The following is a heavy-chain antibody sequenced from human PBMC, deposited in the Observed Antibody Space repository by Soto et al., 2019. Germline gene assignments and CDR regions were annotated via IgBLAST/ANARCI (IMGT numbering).Heavy chain of an antibody. CDR3: ARSRGGTGADLDY. Sequence: ASVKVSCKASGYTFTSYDINWVRQATGQGLEWIGWMNPDSGDTGYVQKFQGRVSMTRDTSISTAYMEVSSLRSEDTAVYYCARSRGGTGADLDYWGQGTMVTVYS. D-gene: IGHD7-27*01. CDR1: GYTFTSYD. V-gene: IGHV1-8*01. J-gene: IGHJ4*02. CDR2: MNPDSGDT.